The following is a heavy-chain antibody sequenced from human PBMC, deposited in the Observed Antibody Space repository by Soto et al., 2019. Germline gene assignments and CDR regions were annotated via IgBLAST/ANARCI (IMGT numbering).Heavy chain of an antibody. D-gene: IGHD2-21*01. V-gene: IGHV3-21*01. CDR2: ISSSSSYI. CDR3: ARAPGDKYYYYMDV. Sequence: GGFLRVSCAASGLNFRSHSMSWVRKTPGKGLEWVSSISSSSSYIYYADSVKGRFTISRDNAKNSLYLQMNSLRAEDTAVYYCARAPGDKYYYYMDVLGKGTTVTVSS. CDR1: GLNFRSHS. J-gene: IGHJ6*03.